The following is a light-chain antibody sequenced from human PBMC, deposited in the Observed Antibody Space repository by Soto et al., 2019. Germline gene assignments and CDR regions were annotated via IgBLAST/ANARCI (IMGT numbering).Light chain of an antibody. Sequence: QSALTQPPSASGSPGQSVTISCTGGSSDIGAGYDVNWYQQLPGTAPKLLIYYNSNRPSGVPDRFSGSKSGTSASLAITGLQAEDEADYYCQSYDSSLTGYVFGTGTKVTVL. CDR2: YNS. CDR3: QSYDSSLTGYV. V-gene: IGLV1-40*01. CDR1: SSDIGAGYD. J-gene: IGLJ1*01.